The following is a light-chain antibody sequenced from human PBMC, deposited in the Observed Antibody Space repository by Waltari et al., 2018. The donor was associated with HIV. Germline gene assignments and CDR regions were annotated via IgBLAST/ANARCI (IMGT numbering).Light chain of an antibody. V-gene: IGLV1-47*01. CDR1: TTY. CDR2: RTN. Sequence: QSVLTQPPSASGTPGQRVTISCSGTTTYVHWYQQLPGAAPKLLIYRTNQRPSGVLARLSGSKSGTSASLAISGLRSEDEAEYFCATWGDNLSGPVVFGGGTKLTVL. CDR3: ATWGDNLSGPVV. J-gene: IGLJ3*02.